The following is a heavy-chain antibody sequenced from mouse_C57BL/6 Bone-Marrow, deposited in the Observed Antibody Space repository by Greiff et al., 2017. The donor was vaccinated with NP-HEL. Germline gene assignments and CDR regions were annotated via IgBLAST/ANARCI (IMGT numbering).Heavy chain of an antibody. J-gene: IGHJ4*01. CDR1: GYTFTDYY. Sequence: VKLQESGPELVKPGASVKISCKASGYTFTDYYINWVKQRPGQGLEWIGWIFPGSGSTYYNEKFKGKATLTVDKSSSTAYMLLSSLTSEDSAVYFCARRLYGSKRYYYAMDYWGQGTSVTVSS. CDR2: IFPGSGST. V-gene: IGHV1-75*01. D-gene: IGHD1-1*01. CDR3: ARRLYGSKRYYYAMDY.